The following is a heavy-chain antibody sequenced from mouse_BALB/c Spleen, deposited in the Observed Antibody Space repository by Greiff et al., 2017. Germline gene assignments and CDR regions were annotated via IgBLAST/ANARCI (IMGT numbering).Heavy chain of an antibody. D-gene: IGHD2-1*01. V-gene: IGHV2-2*02. J-gene: IGHJ4*01. CDR3: ASSYGNWAMDY. Sequence: VKLMESGPGLVQPSQSLSITCTVSGFSLTSYGVHWVRQSPGKGLEWLGVIWSGGSTDYNAAFISRLSISKDNSKSQVFFKMNSLQANDTAIYYCASSYGNWAMDYWGQGTSVTVSS. CDR2: IWSGGST. CDR1: GFSLTSYG.